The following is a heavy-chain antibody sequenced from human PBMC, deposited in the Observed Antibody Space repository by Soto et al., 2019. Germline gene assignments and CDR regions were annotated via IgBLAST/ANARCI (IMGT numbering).Heavy chain of an antibody. J-gene: IGHJ4*02. D-gene: IGHD3-22*01. CDR1: GYTFTSYA. CDR2: INAGNGNT. CDR3: AVTNYYDSSGYLTPFDY. V-gene: IGHV1-3*01. Sequence: ASVKVSCKASGYTFTSYAMHWVRQAPGQRLEWMGWINAGNGNTKYSQKFQERVTITRDMSTSTAYMELSSLRSEDTAVYYCAVTNYYDSSGYLTPFDYWGQGTLVTVSS.